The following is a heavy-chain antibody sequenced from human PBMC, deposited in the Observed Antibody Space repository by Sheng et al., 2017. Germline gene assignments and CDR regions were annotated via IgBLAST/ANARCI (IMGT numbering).Heavy chain of an antibody. V-gene: IGHV3-7*01. Sequence: EVQLVESGGRLVRPGGSLRLSCAASGFTLSNFWMNWVRQAPGKGLEWVANMKEDGSETYYVDSVKGRFTVYRDEAKNSLYLQLNSLRVEDTATYFCARDSIVGIDKVALDIWGRGTMVTVSS. CDR3: ARDSIVGIDKVALDI. CDR1: GFTLSNFW. CDR2: MKEDGSET. D-gene: IGHD1-26*01. J-gene: IGHJ3*02.